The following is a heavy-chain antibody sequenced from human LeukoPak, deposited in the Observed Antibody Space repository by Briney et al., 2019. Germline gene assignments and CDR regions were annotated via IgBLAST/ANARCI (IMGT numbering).Heavy chain of an antibody. J-gene: IGHJ4*02. Sequence: ASVKVSCKASGYTFTGYYIHWVRQAPGQGLEWMGWINPNSGGTNYAQKLQGRVTMTRDTSISTAYMELSRLRSDDTAVYYCARIPKKYSSSWLDYWGQGTLVTVSS. CDR2: INPNSGGT. D-gene: IGHD6-13*01. CDR3: ARIPKKYSSSWLDY. V-gene: IGHV1-2*02. CDR1: GYTFTGYY.